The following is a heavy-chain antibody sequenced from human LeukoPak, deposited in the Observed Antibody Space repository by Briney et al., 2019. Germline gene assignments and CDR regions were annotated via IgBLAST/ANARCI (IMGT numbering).Heavy chain of an antibody. CDR1: GFTFSSSS. V-gene: IGHV3-21*01. D-gene: IGHD1-26*01. J-gene: IGHJ3*02. CDR3: ARGDLLGAFDI. CDR2: ISSSSSYI. Sequence: GGSLRLSCAASGFTFSSSSMNWVRQAPGKGLEWVSSISSSSSYIYYADSVKGRFTISRDNAKNSLYLQMNSLRAEDTAVYYCARGDLLGAFDIWGQGTMVTVSS.